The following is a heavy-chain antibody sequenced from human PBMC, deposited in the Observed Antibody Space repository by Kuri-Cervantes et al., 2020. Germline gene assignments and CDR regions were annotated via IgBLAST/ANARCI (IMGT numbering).Heavy chain of an antibody. CDR2: IGTAGDT. CDR1: GFTFSSYD. CDR3: AKERYGDYGHYFDY. J-gene: IGHJ4*02. D-gene: IGHD4-17*01. Sequence: GGSLRLSCAASGFTFSSYDMHWVRQATGKGLEWVSAIGTAGDTYYPGSVKGRFTISRDNSKNTLYLQMNSLRAEDTAVYYCAKERYGDYGHYFDYWGQGNRVTVSS. V-gene: IGHV3-13*01.